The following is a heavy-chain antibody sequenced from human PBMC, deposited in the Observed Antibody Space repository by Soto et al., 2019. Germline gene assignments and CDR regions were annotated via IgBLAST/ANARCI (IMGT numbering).Heavy chain of an antibody. Sequence: ASVKVSCKASGYTFTSYDINWVRQATGQGLEWMGWMNPDSGNTGYAQKFQGRVTMTEDTSTDTAYMELSSLRSEDTAVNYCATDLGYSYGLVWGQGTLVTVS. CDR3: ATDLGYSYGLV. CDR1: GYTFTSYD. J-gene: IGHJ4*02. D-gene: IGHD5-18*01. CDR2: MNPDSGNT. V-gene: IGHV1-8*01.